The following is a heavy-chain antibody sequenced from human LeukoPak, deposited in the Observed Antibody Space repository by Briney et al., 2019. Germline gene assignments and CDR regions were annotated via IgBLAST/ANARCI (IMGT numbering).Heavy chain of an antibody. J-gene: IGHJ4*02. CDR2: IIPILGIA. CDR3: ALGRGMAAKMGPFDY. V-gene: IGHV1-69*02. CDR1: GGTFSSYT. D-gene: IGHD5-24*01. Sequence: SVNVSCKASGGTFSSYTISWVRQAPGQGLEWMGRIIPILGIANYAQKFQGRVTITADKSTSTAYMELSSLRSEDTAAYYCALGRGMAAKMGPFDYWGQGTLVTVSS.